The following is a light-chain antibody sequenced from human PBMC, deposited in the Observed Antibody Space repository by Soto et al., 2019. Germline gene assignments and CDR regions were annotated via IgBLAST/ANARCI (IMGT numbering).Light chain of an antibody. CDR2: AAS. V-gene: IGKV1-9*01. CDR3: QQLNSYLIT. CDR1: QGISSY. Sequence: DIQLTQSPSFLSASVGDRVTITCRASQGISSYLAWYQQKPGKAPKLLIYAASTLQSGVPSRFSGSGSGTEFTLTISSLQPEDFATYYCQQLNSYLITVGQVTRLEIK. J-gene: IGKJ5*01.